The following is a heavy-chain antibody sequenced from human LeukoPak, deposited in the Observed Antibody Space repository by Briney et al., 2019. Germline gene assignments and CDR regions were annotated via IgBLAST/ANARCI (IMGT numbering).Heavy chain of an antibody. CDR3: ARPPDGSGSYYPFDY. CDR1: GGSISSYY. D-gene: IGHD3-10*01. CDR2: IYYSGST. J-gene: IGHJ4*02. Sequence: SETLSLTCTVSGGSISSYYWSWIRQPPGKGLEWIGYIYYSGSTNYNPSLKSRVTISVDTSKNQFSLKLSSVTAADTAVYYCARPPDGSGSYYPFDYWGQGTLVTASS. V-gene: IGHV4-59*08.